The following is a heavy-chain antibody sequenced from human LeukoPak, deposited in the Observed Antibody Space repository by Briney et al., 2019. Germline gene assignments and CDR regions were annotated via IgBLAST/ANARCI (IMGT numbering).Heavy chain of an antibody. D-gene: IGHD4-17*01. V-gene: IGHV3-53*05. J-gene: IGHJ4*02. CDR2: IYSGGST. Sequence: GGSLRPSCAASGFTVSSNYMSWVRQAPGKGLEWVSVIYSGGSTYYADSVKGRFTISRDNSKNTLYLQMNSLRAEDTAVYYCAKDMRGDYPWGPYDYWGQGALVTVSS. CDR3: AKDMRGDYPWGPYDY. CDR1: GFTVSSNY.